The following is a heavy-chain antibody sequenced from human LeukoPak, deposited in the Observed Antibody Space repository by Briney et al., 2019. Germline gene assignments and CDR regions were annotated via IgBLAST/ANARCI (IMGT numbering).Heavy chain of an antibody. CDR1: GFTVSSNY. CDR3: ASLKGPYCSSTSCHDY. Sequence: GGSLRLSCAASGFTVSSNYMSWVRQAPGKGLEWVSVIYSGGSTYYADSVKGRFTISRDNSKNTLYLQMNSLRAEDTAVYYCASLKGPYCSSTSCHDYWGQGTLVTVSS. CDR2: IYSGGST. D-gene: IGHD2-2*01. J-gene: IGHJ4*02. V-gene: IGHV3-53*01.